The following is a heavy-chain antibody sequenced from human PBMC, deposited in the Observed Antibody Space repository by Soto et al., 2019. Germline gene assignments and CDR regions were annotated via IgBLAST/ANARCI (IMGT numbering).Heavy chain of an antibody. J-gene: IGHJ4*02. CDR3: ARDSSGHYYLFDY. V-gene: IGHV4-4*07. CDR2: VYTSGST. D-gene: IGHD1-26*01. Sequence: SETLSLTCTVSGGSISSNYWTWIRQPAGKGLEWIGRVYTSGSTNYNPSLKSRVTMSVDTSKTQFFLKLSTVTAAATATYYCARDSSGHYYLFDYGGQGTLVTVYS. CDR1: GGSISSNY.